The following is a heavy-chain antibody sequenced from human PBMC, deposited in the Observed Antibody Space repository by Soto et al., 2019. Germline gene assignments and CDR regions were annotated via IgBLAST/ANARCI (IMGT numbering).Heavy chain of an antibody. CDR3: ARDHVTTSYSGFDP. V-gene: IGHV4-34*01. CDR2: INHSGST. J-gene: IGHJ5*02. D-gene: IGHD3-22*01. Sequence: QVQLQQWGAGLLKPSETLSLTCAVYGGSFSGYYWSWIRQPPGKGLEWIGEINHSGSTNYNPSLKSRVTISVDTSKNQFSLKLSSVTAADTAVYYCARDHVTTSYSGFDPWGQGTLVTVSS. CDR1: GGSFSGYY.